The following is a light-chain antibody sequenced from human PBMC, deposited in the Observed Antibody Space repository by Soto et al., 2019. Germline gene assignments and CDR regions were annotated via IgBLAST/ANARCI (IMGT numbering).Light chain of an antibody. CDR3: GTWDSLSAGRDVV. CDR1: TSNIGNNF. Sequence: QSVLTQPPSVSAAPGQKVSISCSGSTSNIGNNFVSWYQQLPGTAPKLLIYDNNKRPSGVPDRFSGSKSGTSATLAITGLQTGDEADSYCGTWDSLSAGRDVVFGGGTKLTVL. V-gene: IGLV1-51*01. J-gene: IGLJ2*01. CDR2: DNN.